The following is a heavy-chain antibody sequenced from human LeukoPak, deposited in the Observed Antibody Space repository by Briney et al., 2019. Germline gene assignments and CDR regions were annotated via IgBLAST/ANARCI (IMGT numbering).Heavy chain of an antibody. J-gene: IGHJ5*02. V-gene: IGHV3-33*01. CDR3: ARDGTETAGPFDP. Sequence: GTSLRLSCAASGITFSSFGMHWVRQAPGQGLGWVAFIWYDGSNKFYADSVKGRFTISRDNSKNTLYLQMNSLRVEDTAVYYCARDGTETAGPFDPWGQGTLVTVSS. D-gene: IGHD1/OR15-1a*01. CDR1: GITFSSFG. CDR2: IWYDGSNK.